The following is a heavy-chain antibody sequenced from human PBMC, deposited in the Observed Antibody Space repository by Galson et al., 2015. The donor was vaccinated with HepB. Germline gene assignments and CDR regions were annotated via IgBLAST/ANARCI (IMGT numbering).Heavy chain of an antibody. V-gene: IGHV1-8*01. CDR3: ARVLEAFATDAFDI. CDR2: MNPNSGNT. J-gene: IGHJ3*02. Sequence: SVKVSCKASGYTFTSYDINWVRQATGQGLEWMGWMNPNSGNTDYAQKFQGRVTITRNTSISTAYMELSSLRSEDTAVYYCARVLEAFATDAFDIWCQGTMVTVSA. D-gene: IGHD3-3*02. CDR1: GYTFTSYD.